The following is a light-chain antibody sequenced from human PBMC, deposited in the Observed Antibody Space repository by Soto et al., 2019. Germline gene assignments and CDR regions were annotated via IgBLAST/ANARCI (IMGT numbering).Light chain of an antibody. Sequence: DIQMTQSPSTLSGSVGDRVTITCRASQTIRGWLSWYQQKPGKAPKLLIYKASTLKGGVPSRFSGSGSGTEFTLTISSRQPDDFATYYCQHYNSYSEAFGQGTKVELK. CDR1: QTIRGW. CDR3: QHYNSYSEA. V-gene: IGKV1-5*03. J-gene: IGKJ1*01. CDR2: KAS.